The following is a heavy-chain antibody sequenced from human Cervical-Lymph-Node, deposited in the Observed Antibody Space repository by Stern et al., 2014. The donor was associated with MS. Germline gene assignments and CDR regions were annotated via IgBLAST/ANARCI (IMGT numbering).Heavy chain of an antibody. CDR3: ARLSTVVDY. V-gene: IGHV4-59*08. Sequence: QMQLVQSGPGLVKPSETLSLTCTVSGDSISSYYWSWIRQPPGKGLEWIGHVYYSGTTYYNPSLTGRVTISVDTSKKQFSSQLYTVTAADTAVYYCARLSTVVDYWGQGTLVTVSS. CDR2: VYYSGTT. CDR1: GDSISSYY. D-gene: IGHD4-23*01. J-gene: IGHJ4*02.